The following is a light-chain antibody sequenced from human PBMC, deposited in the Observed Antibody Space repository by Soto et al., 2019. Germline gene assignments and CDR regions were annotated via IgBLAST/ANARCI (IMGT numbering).Light chain of an antibody. J-gene: IGKJ4*01. CDR1: RSISRN. CDR3: QPHNNWPVVT. CDR2: GAS. Sequence: MVLTQSPATLSGSPGERVTLSCTASRSISRNLPWYQQKAGQAPRLLIYGASTRATGIPDRLRGRGSGTEFTLTINGLQSEDFATYYCQPHNNWPVVTFGGGTRVEIK. V-gene: IGKV3-15*01.